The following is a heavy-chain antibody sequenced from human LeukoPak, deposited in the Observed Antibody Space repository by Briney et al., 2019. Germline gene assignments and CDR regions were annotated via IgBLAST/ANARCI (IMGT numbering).Heavy chain of an antibody. CDR1: GFICSDYA. D-gene: IGHD2-21*02. CDR3: ARDIDTSGHCFFDY. CDR2: ISSSGSGGNT. V-gene: IGHV3-23*01. Sequence: GGSLRLSCTASGFICSDYAMSWARQAPGKGLEWVAGISSSGSGGNTYYADSVKGRFTISRDTSKNILFLQMNTLRAEDTAIYYCARDIDTSGHCFFDYWSQGTLVTVSS. J-gene: IGHJ4*02.